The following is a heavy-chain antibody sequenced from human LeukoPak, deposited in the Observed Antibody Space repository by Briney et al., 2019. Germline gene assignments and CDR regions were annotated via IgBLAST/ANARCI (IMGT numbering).Heavy chain of an antibody. CDR3: AKDAARPYYYYYYMDV. CDR2: IWYDGSNK. CDR1: GFTFSSYG. V-gene: IGHV3-33*06. Sequence: GRSLRLSCAASGFTFSSYGIHWVRQAPGKGLEWVAVIWYDGSNKYYADSVKGRFTISRDNSKNTLYLQMNSLRAEDTAVYYCAKDAARPYYYYYYMDVWGKGTTVTVSS. J-gene: IGHJ6*03. D-gene: IGHD6-25*01.